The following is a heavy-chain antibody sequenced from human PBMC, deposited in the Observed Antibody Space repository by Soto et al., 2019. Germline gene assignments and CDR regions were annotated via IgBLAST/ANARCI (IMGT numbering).Heavy chain of an antibody. CDR2: INSGSTSV. Sequence: EVQLVESGGGLVQPGGSLRLSCVASGFDFNSYSMNWVRQAPGKGLEWISYINSGSTSVFYADSVKGRFTISRDNAKNSLYLQMNSLIAEDTAVYYCTSSASPDAYWGQGTLVTVSS. V-gene: IGHV3-48*01. CDR3: TSSASPDAY. CDR1: GFDFNSYS. J-gene: IGHJ4*02. D-gene: IGHD1-26*01.